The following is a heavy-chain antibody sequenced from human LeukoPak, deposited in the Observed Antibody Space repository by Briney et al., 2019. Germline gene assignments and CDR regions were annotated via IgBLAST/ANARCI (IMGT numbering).Heavy chain of an antibody. D-gene: IGHD6-13*01. J-gene: IGHJ4*02. Sequence: SETLSLTCTVSGGSISSYYWSWIRQPPGKGLEWIGYIYYSGSTNYNPSLKSRVTISVDTSKNQFSLKLSSVTAADTAVYYCARRYSSSWYWVGGYFDYWGQGTLVTVSS. CDR3: ARRYSSSWYWVGGYFDY. CDR1: GGSISSYY. V-gene: IGHV4-59*01. CDR2: IYYSGST.